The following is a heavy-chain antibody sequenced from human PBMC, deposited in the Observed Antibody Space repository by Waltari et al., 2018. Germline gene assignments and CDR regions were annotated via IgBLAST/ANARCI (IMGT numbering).Heavy chain of an antibody. D-gene: IGHD3-3*01. CDR2: IYHSGST. J-gene: IGHJ4*02. Sequence: QVQLQESGPGLVKPSETLSLTCTVSGYSISSGYYWGWIRQPPGKGLEWIGSIYHSGSTYYNPSLKSRVTISVDTSKNQFSLKLSSVTAADTAVYYCARDWIDYDFWSGPYYFDYWGQGTLVTVSS. CDR1: GYSISSGYY. CDR3: ARDWIDYDFWSGPYYFDY. V-gene: IGHV4-38-2*02.